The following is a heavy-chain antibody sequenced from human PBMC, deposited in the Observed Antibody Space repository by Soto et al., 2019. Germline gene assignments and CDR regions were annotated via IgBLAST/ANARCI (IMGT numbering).Heavy chain of an antibody. CDR2: INHSANT. CDR1: GGPFSGSY. J-gene: IGHJ4*02. D-gene: IGHD3-10*01. CDR3: ASGGWFGEYGHYFDY. V-gene: IGHV4-34*01. Sequence: PSETLSLTCAVYGGPFSGSYWSWIRQPPGKGLEWVGEINHSANTNYNPSLKSRVTISLDTSRNQFSLKLSSVTAADTAVYYCASGGWFGEYGHYFDYWGQGTLVTVSS.